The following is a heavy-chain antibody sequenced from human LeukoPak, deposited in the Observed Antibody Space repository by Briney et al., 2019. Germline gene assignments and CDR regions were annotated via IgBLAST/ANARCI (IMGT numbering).Heavy chain of an antibody. D-gene: IGHD5-18*01. V-gene: IGHV3-30-3*02. Sequence: PGGSLRLSCAASGFTFSSYAMSWVRQAPGKGLEWVALISSGGSNEYYADSVKGRFTISRDNSKNTLYLQMNSLRAEDTAVYYCAKSYTAMVPDFDYWGQGTLVTVSS. CDR3: AKSYTAMVPDFDY. CDR1: GFTFSSYA. CDR2: ISSGGSNE. J-gene: IGHJ4*02.